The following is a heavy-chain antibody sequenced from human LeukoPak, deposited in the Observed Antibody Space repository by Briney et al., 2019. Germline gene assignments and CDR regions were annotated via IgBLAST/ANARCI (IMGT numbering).Heavy chain of an antibody. D-gene: IGHD1-26*01. Sequence: PGGSLRLSCAVSGFTCSDHHMDCVRQAPGKRLEWVGRIRNKGNSVSTEYAASVKGRFSISRDDSKNSVYLQMNSLKTEDTAVYYCTRYRVGATTGFDYWGQGTLVTVSS. CDR2: IRNKGNSVST. CDR3: TRYRVGATTGFDY. V-gene: IGHV3-72*01. CDR1: GFTCSDHH. J-gene: IGHJ4*02.